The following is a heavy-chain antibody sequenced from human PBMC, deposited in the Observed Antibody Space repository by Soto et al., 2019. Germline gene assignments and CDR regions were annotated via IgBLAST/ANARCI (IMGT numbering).Heavy chain of an antibody. V-gene: IGHV4-34*01. CDR1: GGSFSGYY. J-gene: IGHJ3*02. D-gene: IGHD3-16*02. CDR2: INHSGST. CDR3: ARAHYDYVWGSYRYAFDI. Sequence: SETLSLTCAVYGGSFSGYYWSWIRQPPGKGLEWIGEINHSGSTNYNPSLKSRVTISVDTSKNQLSLKLSSVTAADTAVYYCARAHYDYVWGSYRYAFDIWGQGTMVTVSS.